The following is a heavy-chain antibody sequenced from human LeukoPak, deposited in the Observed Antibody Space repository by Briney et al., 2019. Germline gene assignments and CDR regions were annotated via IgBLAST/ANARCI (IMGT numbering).Heavy chain of an antibody. D-gene: IGHD6-19*01. CDR1: GFTFSSYE. V-gene: IGHV3-48*03. CDR2: IGSSGSTI. CDR3: ARSYSSGWYDAFDI. Sequence: GGSPRLSCAASGFTFSSYEMNWVRQAPGKGLEWVSYIGSSGSTIYYADSVKGRFTISRDNAKNSLYLQMNSLRAEDTAVYYCARSYSSGWYDAFDIWGQGTMVTVSS. J-gene: IGHJ3*02.